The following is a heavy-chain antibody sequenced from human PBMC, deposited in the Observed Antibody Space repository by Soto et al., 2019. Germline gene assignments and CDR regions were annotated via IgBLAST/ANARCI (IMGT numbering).Heavy chain of an antibody. CDR3: AREGSSGWSFDY. Sequence: PGGSLRLSCAASGFTFSSYSMNWVRQAPGKGLEWVSSISSSSSYIYYADSVKGRFTISRDNAKNSLYLQMNSLRAEDTAVYYCAREGSSGWSFDYWGQGTLVTVSS. V-gene: IGHV3-21*01. CDR1: GFTFSSYS. CDR2: ISSSSSYI. J-gene: IGHJ4*02. D-gene: IGHD6-19*01.